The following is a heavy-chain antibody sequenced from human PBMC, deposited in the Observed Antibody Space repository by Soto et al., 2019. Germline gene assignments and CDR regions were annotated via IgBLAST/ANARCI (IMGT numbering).Heavy chain of an antibody. V-gene: IGHV3-33*01. Sequence: PGGSLRLSCAASGFPFSNYGIHWVRQAPGKGLEWVAFIWYDGSNKYYRDSVKGRFTISRDNSKNTVYLQMNSLRAEDTAVYYCARHPERIAQIGWFDPWGQGTLVTVSS. CDR2: IWYDGSNK. D-gene: IGHD6-13*01. CDR3: ARHPERIAQIGWFDP. CDR1: GFPFSNYG. J-gene: IGHJ5*02.